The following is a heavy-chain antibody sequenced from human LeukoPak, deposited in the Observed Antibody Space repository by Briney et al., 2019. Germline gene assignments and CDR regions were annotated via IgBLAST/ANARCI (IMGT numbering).Heavy chain of an antibody. D-gene: IGHD4-17*01. Sequence: EWMAWINTCNRNTHYSQKFQRTVTFTRDTSANTAYMELSSLRSEDTAVYYCASVDYGDYWGQGTLVTVSS. V-gene: IGHV1-3*04. J-gene: IGHJ4*02. CDR3: ASVDYGDY. CDR2: INTCNRNT.